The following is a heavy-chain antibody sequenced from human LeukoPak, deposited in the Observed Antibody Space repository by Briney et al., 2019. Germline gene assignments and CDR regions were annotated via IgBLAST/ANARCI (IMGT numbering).Heavy chain of an antibody. D-gene: IGHD6-13*01. CDR1: GFTFSNYN. CDR3: ARERYIVATRQQLVQGYYYYMDV. CDR2: ITSSGTYI. J-gene: IGHJ6*03. V-gene: IGHV3-21*01. Sequence: PGGSLRLSCAASGFTFSNYNMNWVRQAPGKAMEWVSSITSSGTYIFYADSVKGRFTISRDNAKNSLYLQMNSLRAEDTAVYYCARERYIVATRQQLVQGYYYYMDVWGKGTTVTVSS.